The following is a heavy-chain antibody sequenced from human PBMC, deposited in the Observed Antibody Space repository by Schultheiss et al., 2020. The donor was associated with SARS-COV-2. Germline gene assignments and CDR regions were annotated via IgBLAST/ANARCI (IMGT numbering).Heavy chain of an antibody. D-gene: IGHD3-22*01. CDR1: GFTFSSYS. CDR2: ISGSGGST. CDR3: AKGNSSGYLRDAFDI. J-gene: IGHJ3*02. Sequence: GESLKISCAASGFTFSSYSMNWVRQAPGKGLEWVSAISGSGGSTYYADSVKGRFTISRDNVKNSLYLQMNSLRAEDTAVYYCAKGNSSGYLRDAFDIWGQGTMVTVSS. V-gene: IGHV3-23*01.